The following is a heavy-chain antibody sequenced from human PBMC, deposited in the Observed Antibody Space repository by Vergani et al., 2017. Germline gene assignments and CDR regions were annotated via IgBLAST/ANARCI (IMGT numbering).Heavy chain of an antibody. Sequence: QLQLQESGPGLVKPSETLSLTCTVSGGSISSSSYYWGWIRQPPGKGLEWIGSIYYSGSTYYNPSLKSRVTISVDRSKNQFSLKLSSVTAADTAVYYCASNYDSSGYYYFDYWGQGTLVTVSS. V-gene: IGHV4-39*07. CDR1: GGSISSSSYY. J-gene: IGHJ4*02. CDR2: IYYSGST. D-gene: IGHD3-22*01. CDR3: ASNYDSSGYYYFDY.